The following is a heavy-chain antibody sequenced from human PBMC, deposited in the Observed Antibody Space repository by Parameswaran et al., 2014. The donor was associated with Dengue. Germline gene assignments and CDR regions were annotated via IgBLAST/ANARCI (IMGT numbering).Heavy chain of an antibody. D-gene: IGHD4-17*01. CDR2: ISGSGGST. V-gene: IGHV3-23*01. CDR3: AKVGLTTWVWADFDY. J-gene: IGHJ4*02. Sequence: VRQMPGKGLEWVSAISGSGGSTYYADSVKGRFTISRDNSKNTLYLQMNSLRAEDTAVYYCAKVGLTTWVWADFDYWGQGTLVTVSS.